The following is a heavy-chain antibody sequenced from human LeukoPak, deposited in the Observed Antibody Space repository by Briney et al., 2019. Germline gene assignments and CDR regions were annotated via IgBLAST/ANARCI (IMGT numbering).Heavy chain of an antibody. CDR3: TEIPIVGAIPFDY. CDR1: GYTFTSYD. Sequence: ASVKVSCKASGYTFTSYDINWVRQATGQGLEWMGWMNPNSGNTGYAQKFQGRVTMTRNTSIRTAYMELNSLRSEDTGVFYCTEIPIVGAIPFDYWGQGTLVTVSS. D-gene: IGHD1-26*01. CDR2: MNPNSGNT. J-gene: IGHJ4*02. V-gene: IGHV1-8*01.